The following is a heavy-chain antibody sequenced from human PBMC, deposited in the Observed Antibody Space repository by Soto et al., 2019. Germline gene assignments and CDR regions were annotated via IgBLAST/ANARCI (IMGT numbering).Heavy chain of an antibody. J-gene: IGHJ4*02. CDR1: GYTFTSYY. Sequence: QVQLVQSGAEVKKPGASVKVSCKASGYTFTSYYMHWVRQAPGQGLEWMGIINPSGGSTSYAQKFQGRGTMTRDTATRTVDMELSSLRSEDTAVYYCARGAGYCISTSCPRYFDYWGQGTLVTVSS. CDR2: INPSGGST. CDR3: ARGAGYCISTSCPRYFDY. V-gene: IGHV1-46*01. D-gene: IGHD2-2*01.